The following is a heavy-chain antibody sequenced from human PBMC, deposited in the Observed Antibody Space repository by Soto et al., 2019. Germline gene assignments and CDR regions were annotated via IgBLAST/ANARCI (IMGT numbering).Heavy chain of an antibody. Sequence: ASVKVSCKASGYTFISYYMHWVRQAPGQGLEWMGIINPSGGSTSYAQKFQGRVTMTRDTSTSTVYMELSSLRSEDTAVYYCARDHDYIWGSYRYGDAFDIWGQGTMVTVSS. CDR1: GYTFISYY. V-gene: IGHV1-46*03. CDR3: ARDHDYIWGSYRYGDAFDI. CDR2: INPSGGST. D-gene: IGHD3-16*02. J-gene: IGHJ3*02.